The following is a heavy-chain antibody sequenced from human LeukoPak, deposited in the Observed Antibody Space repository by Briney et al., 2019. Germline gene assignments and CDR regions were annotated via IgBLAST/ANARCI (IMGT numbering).Heavy chain of an antibody. J-gene: IGHJ5*02. Sequence: SETLSLTCAVYGESFSGYYWSWIRQPPGKGLEWIGEINHSGSTNYNPSLKSRVTISVDTSKNQFSLKLSSVTAADTAVYYCAGDCSSTSCYSTGFDPWGQGTLVTVSS. D-gene: IGHD2-2*01. CDR2: INHSGST. CDR3: AGDCSSTSCYSTGFDP. CDR1: GESFSGYY. V-gene: IGHV4-34*01.